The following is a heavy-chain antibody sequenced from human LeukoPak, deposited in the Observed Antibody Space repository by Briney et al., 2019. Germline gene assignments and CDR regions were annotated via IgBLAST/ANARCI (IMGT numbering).Heavy chain of an antibody. Sequence: ASVEVSCKASGYTFTGYYMHWVRQAPGQGLEWMGWINPNSGGTNYAQKFQGWVTMTRDTSISTAYMELSRLRSDDTAVYYCARVGSSSWYNWFDSWGQGTLVTVSS. CDR1: GYTFTGYY. J-gene: IGHJ5*01. CDR2: INPNSGGT. D-gene: IGHD6-13*01. CDR3: ARVGSSSWYNWFDS. V-gene: IGHV1-2*04.